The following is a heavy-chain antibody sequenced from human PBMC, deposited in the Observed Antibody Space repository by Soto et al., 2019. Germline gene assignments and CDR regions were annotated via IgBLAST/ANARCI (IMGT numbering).Heavy chain of an antibody. V-gene: IGHV4-34*01. CDR3: ARFPVATIEDDAFDI. CDR2: INHSGST. J-gene: IGHJ3*02. CDR1: GGSFSGYY. Sequence: QVQLQQWGAGLLKPSETLSLTCAVYGGSFSGYYWSWIRQPQGKGLEWIGEINHSGSTNYNPSLKSRVTISVDTSKNQFSLKLSSVTAADTAVYYCARFPVATIEDDAFDIWGQGTMVTVSS. D-gene: IGHD5-12*01.